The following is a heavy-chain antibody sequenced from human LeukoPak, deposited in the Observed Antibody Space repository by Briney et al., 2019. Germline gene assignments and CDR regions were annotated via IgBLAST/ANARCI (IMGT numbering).Heavy chain of an antibody. Sequence: PGGSLRLSCAASGFTFSDYYMSWIRQAPGRGLEWVSYISSSGSTIYYADSVKGRFTISRDNAKNSPYLQMNSLRAEDAAVYYCARDGRIVGAPIFDYWGQGTLVTVSS. CDR1: GFTFSDYY. CDR3: ARDGRIVGAPIFDY. D-gene: IGHD1-26*01. CDR2: ISSSGSTI. V-gene: IGHV3-11*01. J-gene: IGHJ4*02.